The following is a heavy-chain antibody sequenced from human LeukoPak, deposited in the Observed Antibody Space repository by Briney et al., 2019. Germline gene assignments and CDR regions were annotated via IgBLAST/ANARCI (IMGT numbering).Heavy chain of an antibody. V-gene: IGHV3-66*01. D-gene: IGHD6-13*01. CDR1: GFILSSNY. J-gene: IGHJ6*03. CDR2: IYSGGST. CDR3: ARDRTGQQLSSRKQYYYMDV. Sequence: GGSLRLSCAASGFILSSNYMSWVRQAPGKGLGWVAIIYSGGSTYYTDSVQGRFTISRDNSKNTLYLQMSSLRAEDTAVYYCARDRTGQQLSSRKQYYYMDVWGKGTTVTISS.